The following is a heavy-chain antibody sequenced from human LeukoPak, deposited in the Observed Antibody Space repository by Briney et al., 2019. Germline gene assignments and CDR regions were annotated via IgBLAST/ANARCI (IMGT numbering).Heavy chain of an antibody. J-gene: IGHJ4*02. CDR3: ARDLAAAGIGEFDS. CDR2: IVPMFGTA. V-gene: IGHV1-69*13. CDR1: GGSFRDYA. D-gene: IGHD6-13*01. Sequence: SVKVSCKASGGSFRDYAISWVRRAPGQGLQWLGGIVPMFGTANYAQQLQGRVTITADESTTTVYMELNSLRSEDTAVYHCARDLAAAGIGEFDSWGQGTLVTVSS.